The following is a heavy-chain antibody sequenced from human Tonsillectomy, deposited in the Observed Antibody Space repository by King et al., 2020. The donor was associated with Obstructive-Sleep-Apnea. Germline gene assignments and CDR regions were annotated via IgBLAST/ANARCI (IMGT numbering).Heavy chain of an antibody. CDR2: ISWNSGSI. J-gene: IGHJ6*02. V-gene: IGHV3-9*01. CDR3: AKHMASSYYYYGMDV. Sequence: VQLVESGGGLVQPGRSLRLSCAASGFTFDDYAMHWVRQAPGKGLEWVSGISWNSGSIGYADSVKGRFTMSRDNAKNSLYLQMNSLRAEDTALYYCAKHMASSYYYYGMDVWGQGPTVTVSS. CDR1: GFTFDDYA.